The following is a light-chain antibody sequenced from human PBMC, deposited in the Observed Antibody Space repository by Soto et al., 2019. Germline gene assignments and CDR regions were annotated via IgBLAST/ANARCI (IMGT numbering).Light chain of an antibody. CDR2: DVS. J-gene: IGLJ2*01. CDR1: NSDVGGYDY. CDR3: NSYTSSTTLV. Sequence: QSALTQTASVSGSPGQSITISCTGTNSDVGGYDYVSWYQQHPGKAPKLMIFDVSNRPSGVSNRFSGSKSGSTASLTISGLQAEDEADYYCNSYTSSTTLVFGGGTKVTVL. V-gene: IGLV2-14*03.